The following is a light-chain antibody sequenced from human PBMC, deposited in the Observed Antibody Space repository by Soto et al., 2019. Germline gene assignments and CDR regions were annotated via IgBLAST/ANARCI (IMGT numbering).Light chain of an antibody. CDR3: QQYDSSPLT. J-gene: IGKJ4*01. CDR1: QNFNYTY. CDR2: GAS. V-gene: IGKV3-20*01. Sequence: EIGLTQSPGILSLSPGERATLSCRASQNFNYTYLAWYQHKPGQAPRLLIYGASSRATGIPDRFSGSGSGTDFTLTINRLEPEDLALYDCQQYDSSPLTFGGGTKVEI.